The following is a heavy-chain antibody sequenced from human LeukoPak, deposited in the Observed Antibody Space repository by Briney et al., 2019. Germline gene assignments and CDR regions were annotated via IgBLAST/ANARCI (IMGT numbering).Heavy chain of an antibody. CDR3: AREIRERCFDY. V-gene: IGHV4-30-2*01. CDR1: GGSISSGSYY. Sequence: SETLSLTCTVSGGSISSGSYYWSWIRQPPGKGLEWIGYIYHSGSTYYNPSLKSRVTISVDRSKNQFSLKLSSVTAADTAVYYCAREIRERCFDYWGQGTLVTVSS. J-gene: IGHJ4*02. CDR2: IYHSGST.